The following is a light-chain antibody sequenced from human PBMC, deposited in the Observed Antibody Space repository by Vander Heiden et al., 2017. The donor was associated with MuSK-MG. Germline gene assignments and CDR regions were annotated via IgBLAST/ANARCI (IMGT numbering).Light chain of an antibody. CDR3: ATWDDSLNGPV. V-gene: IGLV1-44*01. CDR1: SSNIGSNT. CDR2: SNG. J-gene: IGLJ3*02. Sequence: QSAVTQPPSASGNRGQEATISCSGSSSNIGSNTANWYQQLPGTAPKLLIHSNGQRPSGVPDRFSGSKSGTSASLAISGLQSEDDGDYYCATWDDSLNGPVFGGGTRLTVL.